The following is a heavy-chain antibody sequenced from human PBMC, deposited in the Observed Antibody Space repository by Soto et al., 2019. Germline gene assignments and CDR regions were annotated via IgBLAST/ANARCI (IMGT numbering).Heavy chain of an antibody. D-gene: IGHD6-13*01. CDR2: FDPEDGET. V-gene: IGHV1-24*01. CDR1: GYTLTELS. CDR3: AYPSGRIAAAGSFDY. Sequence: ASVKVSCKVSGYTLTELSMHWVRQAPGKGLEWMGGFDPEDGETIYAQKFQGRVTMTEDTSTDTAYMELSSLRSEDTTVYYCAYPSGRIAAAGSFDYWGQGTLVTVSS. J-gene: IGHJ4*02.